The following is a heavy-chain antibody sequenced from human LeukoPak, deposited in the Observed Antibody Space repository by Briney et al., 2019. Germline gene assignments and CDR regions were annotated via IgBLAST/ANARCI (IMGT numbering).Heavy chain of an antibody. D-gene: IGHD3-10*01. CDR1: GGTFSSYA. J-gene: IGHJ4*02. CDR2: IIPIFGTA. CDR3: ARLAGDTMVRGVMTGDDY. V-gene: IGHV1-69*05. Sequence: SVKVSCKASGGTFSSYAISWVRQAPGQGLEWMGGIIPIFGTANYAQKFQGRVTMTRNTSISTAYMELSSLRSEDTAVYYCARLAGDTMVRGVMTGDDYWGRGTLVTVSS.